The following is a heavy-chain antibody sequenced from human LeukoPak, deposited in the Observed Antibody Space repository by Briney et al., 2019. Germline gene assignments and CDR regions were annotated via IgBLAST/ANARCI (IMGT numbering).Heavy chain of an antibody. CDR3: ARLSSIAAAGSFDY. J-gene: IGHJ4*02. Sequence: GGSLRLSCAASGFTVSSNYMSWVRQAPGKGLEWVSVIYSGGSTYYAVSVKGRFTISRDNSKNTLYLQMNSLRAEDTAVYYCARLSSIAAAGSFDYWGQGTLVTVSS. D-gene: IGHD6-13*01. CDR1: GFTVSSNY. V-gene: IGHV3-53*01. CDR2: IYSGGST.